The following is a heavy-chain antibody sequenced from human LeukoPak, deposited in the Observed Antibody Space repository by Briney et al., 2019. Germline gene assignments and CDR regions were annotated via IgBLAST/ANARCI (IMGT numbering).Heavy chain of an antibody. CDR3: ARGGGGYCSGGSCYSGAYYYYYMDV. CDR2: INRSGST. V-gene: IGHV4-34*01. CDR1: GGSFSGYY. J-gene: IGHJ6*03. D-gene: IGHD2-15*01. Sequence: PSETLSLTCAVYGGSFSGYYWSWIRQPPGKGLEWIGEINRSGSTNYNPSLKSRVTISVDTSKNQFSLKLSSVTAADTAVYYCARGGGGYCSGGSCYSGAYYYYYMDVWGKGTTVTVSS.